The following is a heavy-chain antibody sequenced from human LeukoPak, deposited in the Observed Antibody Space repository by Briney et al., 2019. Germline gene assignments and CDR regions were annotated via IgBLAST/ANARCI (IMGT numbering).Heavy chain of an antibody. V-gene: IGHV1-24*01. J-gene: IGHJ4*02. Sequence: WASVKVSCKVSGYTLTELSMHWVRQAPGKGLEWMGGFDPEGGETIYAQKFQGRVTMTEDTSTDTAYMELSSLRSEDTAVYYCATDLHCSGGSCYSYWGQGTLVTVSS. CDR1: GYTLTELS. CDR3: ATDLHCSGGSCYSY. D-gene: IGHD2-15*01. CDR2: FDPEGGET.